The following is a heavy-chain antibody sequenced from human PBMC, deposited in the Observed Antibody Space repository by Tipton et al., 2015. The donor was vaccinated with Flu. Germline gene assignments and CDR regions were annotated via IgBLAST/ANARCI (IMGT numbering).Heavy chain of an antibody. J-gene: IGHJ4*02. CDR2: IIPIFGTS. Sequence: QVQLVQSGAEVKKPGSSVKVSCKVSGGNLRSFAISWVRQAPGQGLEWMGGIIPIFGTSKYAQRFQGRVTISLDESTTTAYLELINLKFEDTAVYYCARDRYEFWSGYVVYWGQGTLVTVSS. D-gene: IGHD3-3*01. V-gene: IGHV1-69*01. CDR1: GGNLRSFA. CDR3: ARDRYEFWSGYVVY.